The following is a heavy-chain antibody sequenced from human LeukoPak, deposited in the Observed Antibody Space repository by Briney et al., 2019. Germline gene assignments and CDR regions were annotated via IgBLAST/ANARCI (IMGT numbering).Heavy chain of an antibody. CDR3: ARDLGGIYFDY. V-gene: IGHV4-59*11. CDR2: IHFSGST. D-gene: IGHD1-26*01. Sequence: SETLSLTCTVSHASISGHYWSWIRQPPGKGLEWIGSIHFSGSTNYNPSLRSRVTISVDTSKNQLSLKLSSVTAVDTAVYYCARDLGGIYFDYWGQGTLVTVSS. CDR1: HASISGHY. J-gene: IGHJ4*02.